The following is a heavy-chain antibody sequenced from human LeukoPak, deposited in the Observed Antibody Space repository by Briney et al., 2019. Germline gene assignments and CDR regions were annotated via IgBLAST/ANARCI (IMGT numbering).Heavy chain of an antibody. J-gene: IGHJ5*02. Sequence: SETLSLTCTVPGGSISSSSYYWGWVRQPPRKWLEWIGSIYYSGGNYYNPSLKSRFTISVNTSKNQFSLKLKYVTAADTTVYYCARQRDCSYHLFDPWGQGTLVTVSS. CDR3: ARQRDCSYHLFDP. CDR2: IYYSGGN. D-gene: IGHD2-21*02. CDR1: GGSISSSSYY. V-gene: IGHV4-39*01.